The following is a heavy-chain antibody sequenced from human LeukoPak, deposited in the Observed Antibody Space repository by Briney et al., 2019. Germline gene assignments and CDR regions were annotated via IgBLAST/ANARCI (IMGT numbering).Heavy chain of an antibody. V-gene: IGHV4-59*01. D-gene: IGHD1-26*01. CDR3: ARDQCWESKRGFDY. CDR2: IYYSGST. CDR1: GGSISSYY. J-gene: IGHJ4*02. Sequence: SETLSLTCTVSGGSISSYYWSWIRQPPGKGLEWIGYIYYSGSTNYNPSLKSRVTISVDTSKNQFSLKLSSVTAADTAVYYCARDQCWESKRGFDYWGQGTLVTVSS.